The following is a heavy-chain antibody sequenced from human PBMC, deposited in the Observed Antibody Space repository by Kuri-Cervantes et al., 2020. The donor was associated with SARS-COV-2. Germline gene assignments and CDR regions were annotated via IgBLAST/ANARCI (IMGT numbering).Heavy chain of an antibody. CDR3: ARVGPSSSKNYFDY. Sequence: SCAVYGGSFSGYYWSWIRQPPGKGLEWIGEINHSGSTNYNPSLKSRVTISVDTSKNQFSLKLSSVTAADTAVYYCARVGPSSSKNYFDYWGQGTLVTVSS. D-gene: IGHD6-13*01. V-gene: IGHV4-34*01. CDR1: GGSFSGYY. CDR2: INHSGST. J-gene: IGHJ4*02.